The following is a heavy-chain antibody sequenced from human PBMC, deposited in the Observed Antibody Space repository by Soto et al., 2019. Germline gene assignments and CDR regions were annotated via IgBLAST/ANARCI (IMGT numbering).Heavy chain of an antibody. CDR3: ARAGDGHNFWPFDP. Sequence: PSETLSLTCTVSGGSINTGGYFWSWIRQHPGKGLEWIGYIYHSGSTYYNPSLKSRLTMSVDTSKNQFSLNLTSMTAADTAVYYCARAGDGHNFWPFDPWGQGTLVTVSS. CDR2: IYHSGST. D-gene: IGHD3-3*01. V-gene: IGHV4-31*03. CDR1: GGSINTGGYF. J-gene: IGHJ5*02.